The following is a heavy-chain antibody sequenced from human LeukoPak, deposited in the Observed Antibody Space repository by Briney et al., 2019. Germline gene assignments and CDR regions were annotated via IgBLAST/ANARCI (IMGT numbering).Heavy chain of an antibody. V-gene: IGHV4-4*07. CDR2: IYTSGST. D-gene: IGHD2-15*01. CDR1: GGSFTIYY. Sequence: SETLSLTCTVSGGSFTIYYWSWIRQPAGKGLEWIGRIYTSGSTNYNPSLKSRVTMSVDTSKNQFSLKLSSVTAADTAVYYCARRPTSRGVAFDYWGQGTLVTVSS. J-gene: IGHJ4*02. CDR3: ARRPTSRGVAFDY.